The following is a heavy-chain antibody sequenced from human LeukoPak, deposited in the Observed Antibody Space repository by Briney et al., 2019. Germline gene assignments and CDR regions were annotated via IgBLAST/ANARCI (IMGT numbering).Heavy chain of an antibody. CDR3: ARGGYYDSSGSLSY. D-gene: IGHD3-22*01. J-gene: IGHJ4*02. Sequence: GSLRLSCTASGFTFTSYWMHWVRQAPGKGLVWVSRINSDGSSTSYADSVKGRFTISRDNAKNTLYLQMNSLRAEDTAVYYCARGGYYDSSGSLSYWGQGTLVTVSS. CDR2: INSDGSST. CDR1: GFTFTSYW. V-gene: IGHV3-74*01.